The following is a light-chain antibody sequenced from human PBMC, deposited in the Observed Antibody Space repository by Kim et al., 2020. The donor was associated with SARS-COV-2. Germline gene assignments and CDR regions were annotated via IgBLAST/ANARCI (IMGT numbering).Light chain of an antibody. CDR2: AAS. V-gene: IGKV1-33*01. Sequence: ASAGDRITITCQASQDITKYVNWYQQKPEKAPQLLIYAASELERGAPSRFSGSGSGTHFTFTINNLQPEDFAMYYCQQYDHLPPTFGGGTKVDIK. J-gene: IGKJ4*01. CDR3: QQYDHLPPT. CDR1: QDITKY.